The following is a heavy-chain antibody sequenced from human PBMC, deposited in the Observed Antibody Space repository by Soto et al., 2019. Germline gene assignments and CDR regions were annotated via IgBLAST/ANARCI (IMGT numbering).Heavy chain of an antibody. Sequence: PSETLSLTCAVYGGSFSGYYWIWIRQPPGKGLEWIGEINHSGSTNYNPSLKSRVTISVDTSKNQFSLKLSSVTAADTAVYYCARILYYGSGSYWSQGTLVTVSS. CDR2: INHSGST. J-gene: IGHJ4*02. D-gene: IGHD3-10*01. CDR1: GGSFSGYY. V-gene: IGHV4-34*01. CDR3: ARILYYGSGSY.